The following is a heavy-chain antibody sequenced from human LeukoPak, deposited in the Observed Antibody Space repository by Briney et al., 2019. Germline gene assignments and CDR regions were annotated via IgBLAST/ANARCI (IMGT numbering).Heavy chain of an antibody. Sequence: SETLSLTCTVSGGSISSYYWSWIRQPPGKGLEWIGYIYYSGSTNYNPSLKSRVTISVDTSKNQSSLKLSSVTAADTAVYYCAGASYDSSGVHWGQGTLVTVSS. CDR3: AGASYDSSGVH. D-gene: IGHD3-22*01. V-gene: IGHV4-59*01. CDR1: GGSISSYY. CDR2: IYYSGST. J-gene: IGHJ4*02.